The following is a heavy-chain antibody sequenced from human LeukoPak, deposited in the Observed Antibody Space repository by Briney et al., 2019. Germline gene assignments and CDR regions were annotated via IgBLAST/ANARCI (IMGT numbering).Heavy chain of an antibody. V-gene: IGHV3-30*18. Sequence: PGRSLRLSCAASGFIFSRFGMNWVRQAPGKGLEWVAVISYSGSNKAYVDSVKGRFSISRDNSKNTVYLQMNSLRAEDTAVYYCAKGPPPRTWGQGTLVTVSS. CDR1: GFIFSRFG. J-gene: IGHJ5*02. CDR3: AKGPPPRT. CDR2: ISYSGSNK.